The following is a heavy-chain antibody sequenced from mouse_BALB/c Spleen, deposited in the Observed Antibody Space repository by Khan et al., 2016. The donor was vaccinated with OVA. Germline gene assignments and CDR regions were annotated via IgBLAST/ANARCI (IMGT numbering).Heavy chain of an antibody. J-gene: IGHJ2*01. CDR3: ARGNYYGYYFDY. Sequence: EVQLVESGPGLVKPSQSLSLTCTVTGYSITSGYAWNWIRQFPENKLEWMGYISYSGVTSYTPSLKSRISITRDTSKNQSFLQLTSVTTEDTATFYCARGNYYGYYFDYGGQGTTLTVSS. D-gene: IGHD1-1*01. CDR2: ISYSGVT. CDR1: GYSITSGYA. V-gene: IGHV3-2*02.